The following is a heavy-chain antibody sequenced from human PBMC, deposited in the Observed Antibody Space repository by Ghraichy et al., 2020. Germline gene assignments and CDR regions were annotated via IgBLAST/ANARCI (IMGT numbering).Heavy chain of an antibody. J-gene: IGHJ4*02. CDR1: GGSISSSNW. CDR3: AKTESSDDFDY. CDR2: IHHSGIT. Sequence: SETLSLTCAVSGGSISSSNWWSWVRQPPGKGLEWIGEIHHSGITNYNPSLKSRVTVSVDKSKNQFSLKLSSVTAADTAVYYCAKTESSDDFDYWGQGTLVTVSS. V-gene: IGHV4-4*02. D-gene: IGHD6-19*01.